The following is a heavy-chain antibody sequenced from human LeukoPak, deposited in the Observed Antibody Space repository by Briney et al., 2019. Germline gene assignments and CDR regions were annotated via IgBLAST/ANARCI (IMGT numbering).Heavy chain of an antibody. D-gene: IGHD3-22*01. CDR2: ISYDGSNK. CDR3: AKDLRYDSSGYPTHYYYYGMDV. J-gene: IGHJ6*02. V-gene: IGHV3-30*18. CDR1: GFTFSSYG. Sequence: GRSLRLSCAASGFTFSSYGMHWVRQAPGKGLEWVAVISYDGSNKYYADSVEGRFTISRDNSKNTLYLQMNSLRAEDTAVYYCAKDLRYDSSGYPTHYYYYGMDVWGQGTTVTVSS.